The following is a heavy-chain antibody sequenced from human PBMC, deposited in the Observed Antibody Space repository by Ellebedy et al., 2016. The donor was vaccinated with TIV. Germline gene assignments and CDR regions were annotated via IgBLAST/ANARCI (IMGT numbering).Heavy chain of an antibody. D-gene: IGHD7-27*01. CDR2: ISAGGDTT. Sequence: GESLKFSCAASGFTFTIYAMTWVRQAPGKGLEWVSLISAGGDTTYYSDSVKGRFTISRDNSKNTLYMQMNSLRTEDTAVYYCARGNFWGRLDWWGQGTLVTVSS. CDR1: GFTFTIYA. J-gene: IGHJ4*02. V-gene: IGHV3-23*01. CDR3: ARGNFWGRLDW.